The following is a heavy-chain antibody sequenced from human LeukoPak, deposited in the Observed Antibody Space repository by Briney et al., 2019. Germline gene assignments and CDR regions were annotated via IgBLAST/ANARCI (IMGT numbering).Heavy chain of an antibody. Sequence: SETLSLTCAVYGGSFSGYYWSWIRQPPGKGLEWIGEINHSGSTNYNPSFKSRVTISVDTSKNQFSLKLSSVTAADTAVYYCARVTYSGEMAYWGQGTLVTVSS. CDR2: INHSGST. J-gene: IGHJ4*02. CDR1: GGSFSGYY. D-gene: IGHD1-26*01. V-gene: IGHV4-34*01. CDR3: ARVTYSGEMAY.